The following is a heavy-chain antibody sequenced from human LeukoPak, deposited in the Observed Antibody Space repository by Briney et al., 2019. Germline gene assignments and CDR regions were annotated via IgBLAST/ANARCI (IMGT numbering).Heavy chain of an antibody. J-gene: IGHJ3*02. CDR2: ISSSSSTI. D-gene: IGHD4-17*01. Sequence: GGSLRLSCAASGFTFSGYSMNWVRQAPGKGLEWVSYISSSSSTIYYADSVKGRFTISRDNAKNSLYLQMNSLRAEDTAVYYCARQTVTTWNAFDIWGQGTMVTVSS. CDR3: ARQTVTTWNAFDI. CDR1: GFTFSGYS. V-gene: IGHV3-48*01.